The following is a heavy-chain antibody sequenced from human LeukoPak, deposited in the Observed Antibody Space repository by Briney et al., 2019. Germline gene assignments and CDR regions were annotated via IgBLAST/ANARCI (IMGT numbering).Heavy chain of an antibody. J-gene: IGHJ6*03. CDR1: GFTFSNYA. CDR3: AKDGGEYYDILTGYYPRLYYMDV. CDR2: ISGSDGST. V-gene: IGHV3-23*01. Sequence: PGGSLRLSCAASGFTFSNYAMSWVRQAPGKGLEWVSAISGSDGSTNYADSVKGRFTISRDNSKNTLYLQMNSLRAEDTAVYYCAKDGGEYYDILTGYYPRLYYMDVWGKGTTVTISS. D-gene: IGHD3-9*01.